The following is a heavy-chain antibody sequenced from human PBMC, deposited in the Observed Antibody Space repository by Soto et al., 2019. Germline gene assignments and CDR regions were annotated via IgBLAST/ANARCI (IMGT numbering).Heavy chain of an antibody. D-gene: IGHD1-20*01. CDR2: IIPIFGTA. V-gene: IGHV1-69*13. CDR3: ARYPAYNWNPPSRLAPDERNWFDP. CDR1: GGTFSSYA. J-gene: IGHJ5*02. Sequence: GASVKVSCKASGGTFSSYAISWVRQAPGQGLEWMGGIIPIFGTANYAQKFQGRVTITADESTSTAYMELSSLRSEDTAVYYCARYPAYNWNPPSRLAPDERNWFDPWGQGTLVTVSS.